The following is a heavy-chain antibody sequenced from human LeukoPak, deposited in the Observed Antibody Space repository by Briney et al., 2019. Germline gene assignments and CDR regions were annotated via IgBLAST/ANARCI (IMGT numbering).Heavy chain of an antibody. D-gene: IGHD4-23*01. CDR1: GYTFTSYD. V-gene: IGHV1-8*01. CDR2: MNPNSGNT. J-gene: IGHJ4*02. CDR3: ARGYGGNLGFDY. Sequence: ASVKVSCKASGYTFTSYDINWVRQATGQGLEWMGWMNPNSGNTGYAQKFQGRVTMTRNTSISTAFMELSSLRSEDTAVYYCARGYGGNLGFDYWGQGTLVTVSS.